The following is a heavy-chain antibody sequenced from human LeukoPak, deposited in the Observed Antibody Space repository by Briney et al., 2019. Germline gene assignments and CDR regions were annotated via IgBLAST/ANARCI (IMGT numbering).Heavy chain of an antibody. CDR2: ISYDESNK. J-gene: IGHJ6*02. CDR1: GFTFSSYG. V-gene: IGHV3-30*03. D-gene: IGHD2-15*01. CDR3: ARDVVPFYYYGMDV. Sequence: GGSLRLSCAASGFTFSSYGMHWVRQAPGKGLEWVGVISYDESNKYYADSVRGRFTISRDKSKNTLYLLMNSLRAEDTAVYYCARDVVPFYYYGMDVWGQGTMVTVSS.